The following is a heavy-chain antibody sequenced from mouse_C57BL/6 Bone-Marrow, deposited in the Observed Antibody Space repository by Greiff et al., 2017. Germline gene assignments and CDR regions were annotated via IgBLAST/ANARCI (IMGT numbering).Heavy chain of an antibody. CDR1: GFTFSSSA. D-gene: IGHD1-1*01. Sequence: DVKLVESGEGLVKPGGSLKLSCAASGFTFSSSAMSWVRQTPEKRLEWVAYISSGGDYIYYEDPVTGRFTFSRDHARNHLYLQMSSLKSEDTAMYYCTRGHYGSSFDYWGQGTTLTVSS. J-gene: IGHJ2*01. CDR2: ISSGGDYI. CDR3: TRGHYGSSFDY. V-gene: IGHV5-9-1*02.